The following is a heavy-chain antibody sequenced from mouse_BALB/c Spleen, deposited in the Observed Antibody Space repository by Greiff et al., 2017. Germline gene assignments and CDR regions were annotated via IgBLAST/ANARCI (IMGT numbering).Heavy chain of an antibody. CDR3: ARDLGTYYAMDY. CDR1: GFTFSDYG. D-gene: IGHD3-3*01. J-gene: IGHJ4*01. Sequence: EVMLVESGGGLVQPGGSRKLSCAASGFTFSDYGMAWVRQAPGKGPEWVAFISNLAYSIYYADTVTGRFTISRENAKNTLYPEMSSLRSEDTAMYYCARDLGTYYAMDYWGQGTSVTVSS. V-gene: IGHV5-15*02. CDR2: ISNLAYSI.